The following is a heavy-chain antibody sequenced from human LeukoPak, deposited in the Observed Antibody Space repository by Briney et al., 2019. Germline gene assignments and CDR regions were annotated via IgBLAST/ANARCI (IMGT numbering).Heavy chain of an antibody. CDR3: ARGRGGKSAAGMVDY. V-gene: IGHV1-69*02. D-gene: IGHD6-13*01. CDR1: GGTFSSYT. J-gene: IGHJ4*02. Sequence: SVKVSCKASGGTFSSYTISWVRPAPGQGLEWMGRIIPILGIANYAQKFQGRVTITADKSTSTAYMELSSLRSEDTAVYYCARGRGGKSAAGMVDYWGQGTLVTVSS. CDR2: IIPILGIA.